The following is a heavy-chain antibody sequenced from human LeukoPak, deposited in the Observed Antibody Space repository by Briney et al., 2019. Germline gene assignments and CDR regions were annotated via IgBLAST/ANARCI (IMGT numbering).Heavy chain of an antibody. J-gene: IGHJ6*02. Sequence: GGSLRLSCAASGFTFSSYWMHWVRHAPGKGLVWVSRINSDGSSTSYADSVKGRFTISRDNSKNTLYLEMNSLRAEDTAVYYCAKTTARGGYYYYGLDVWGQGATVTVSS. D-gene: IGHD4-11*01. CDR2: INSDGSST. CDR1: GFTFSSYW. V-gene: IGHV3-74*01. CDR3: AKTTARGGYYYYGLDV.